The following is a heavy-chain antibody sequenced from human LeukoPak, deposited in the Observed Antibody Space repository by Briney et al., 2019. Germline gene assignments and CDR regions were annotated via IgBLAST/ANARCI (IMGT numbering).Heavy chain of an antibody. CDR2: ISSSGSTI. Sequence: GGSLRLSCAASGFTFSSYEMNWVRQAPGKGLEWVSYISSSGSTIYYAYSVKGRFTISRDNAKNSLYLQMNSLRAEDTAVYYCARDVYNWNDGMDVWGQGTTVTVSS. V-gene: IGHV3-48*03. J-gene: IGHJ6*02. D-gene: IGHD1-20*01. CDR3: ARDVYNWNDGMDV. CDR1: GFTFSSYE.